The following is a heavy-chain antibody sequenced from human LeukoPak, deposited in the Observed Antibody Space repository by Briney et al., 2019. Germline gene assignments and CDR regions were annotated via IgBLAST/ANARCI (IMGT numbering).Heavy chain of an antibody. CDR1: GYFISSGHY. J-gene: IGHJ4*02. CDR2: IYHSGTT. D-gene: IGHD3-10*01. Sequence: SETLSLTCGVSGYFISSGHYWGWIRQPPGKELEWIGSIYHSGTTYYNPSLKSRVTISVDTSKNQFSLKLSSVTAADTAVYYCARGRGSGSYPHDYWGQGTLVTVSS. CDR3: ARGRGSGSYPHDY. V-gene: IGHV4-38-2*01.